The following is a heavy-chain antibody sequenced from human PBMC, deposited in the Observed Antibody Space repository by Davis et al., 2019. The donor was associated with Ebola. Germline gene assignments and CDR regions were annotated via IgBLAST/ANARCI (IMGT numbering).Heavy chain of an antibody. CDR2: IRSKANSYAT. CDR3: TESVAAAGHYYYYYGMDV. Sequence: GESLKISCAASGFTFSSYDMHWVRQASGKGLEWVGRIRSKANSYATAYAASVKGRFTISRDDSKNTAYLQMNSLKTEDTAVYYCTESVAAAGHYYYYYGMDVWGQGTTVTVSS. V-gene: IGHV3-73*01. J-gene: IGHJ6*02. CDR1: GFTFSSYD. D-gene: IGHD6-13*01.